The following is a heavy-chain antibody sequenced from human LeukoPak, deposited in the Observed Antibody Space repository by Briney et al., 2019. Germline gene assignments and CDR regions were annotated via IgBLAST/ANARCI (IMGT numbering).Heavy chain of an antibody. CDR2: ISAYNGNT. V-gene: IGHV1-18*01. J-gene: IGHJ4*02. D-gene: IGHD6-6*01. CDR3: AREGGRSARLYYFDY. CDR1: GYTFTSYG. Sequence: ASVRVSSKASGYTFTSYGISWVRHAPGQGLEWMGWISAYNGNTNYAQKLQGRVTMTTDTSTSTAYMELKSLRSDDTAVYYCAREGGRSARLYYFDYWGQGTLVTVSS.